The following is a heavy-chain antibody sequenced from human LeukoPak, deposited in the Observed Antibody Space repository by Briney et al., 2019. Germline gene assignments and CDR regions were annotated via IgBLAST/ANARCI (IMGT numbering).Heavy chain of an antibody. CDR3: ANGPSRRGPPWDAFDI. J-gene: IGHJ3*02. CDR2: FDPEDGET. V-gene: IGHV1-24*01. D-gene: IGHD2-8*01. CDR1: GYTLTELS. Sequence: ASVKVSCKVSGYTLTELSMHWVRQAPGKGLEWMGGFDPEDGETIYAQKFQGRVTMTEDTSTDTAYMELSSLRSEDTAVYYCANGPSRRGPPWDAFDIWGQGTMVTVSS.